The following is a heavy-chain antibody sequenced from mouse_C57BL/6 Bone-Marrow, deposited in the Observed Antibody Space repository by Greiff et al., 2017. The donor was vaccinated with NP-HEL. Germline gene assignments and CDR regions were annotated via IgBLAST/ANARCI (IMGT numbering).Heavy chain of an antibody. V-gene: IGHV1-69*01. CDR2: IDPSDSYT. CDR3: ARERTGKGYAMDY. J-gene: IGHJ4*01. CDR1: GYTFTSYW. D-gene: IGHD4-1*01. Sequence: QVQLKESGAELVMPGASVKLSCKASGYTFTSYWMHWVKQRPGQGLEWIGEIDPSDSYTNYNQKFKGKSTLTVDKSSSTAYMQLSSLTSEDSAVYYCARERTGKGYAMDYWGQGTSVTVSS.